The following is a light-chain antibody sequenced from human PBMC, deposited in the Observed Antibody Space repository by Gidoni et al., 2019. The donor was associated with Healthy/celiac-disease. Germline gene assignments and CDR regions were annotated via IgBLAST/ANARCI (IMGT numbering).Light chain of an antibody. CDR1: QSVLYSSNNKNY. V-gene: IGKV4-1*01. CDR3: QQYYSTPIT. Sequence: DIVMTQSPDSLAVSLGERATINCKSSQSVLYSSNNKNYLAWYQQKPGQPPKLLIYWAPTRESGVPDRFSGSGSGTDFTLTISSQQAEDVAVYYCQQYYSTPITFGQGTRLEIK. J-gene: IGKJ5*01. CDR2: WAP.